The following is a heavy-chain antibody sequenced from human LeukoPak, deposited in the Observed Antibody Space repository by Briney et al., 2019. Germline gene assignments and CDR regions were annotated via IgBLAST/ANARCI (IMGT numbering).Heavy chain of an antibody. CDR1: GFTFSSYW. D-gene: IGHD2-2*01. V-gene: IGHV3-7*03. CDR2: IKQDGSEK. Sequence: GGSLRLSCAASGFTFSSYWMSWVRQAPGRGLEWVANIKQDGSEKYYVDSVKGRFTISRDNAKNSLYLQMNSLRAEDTAVYYCAREFGYQLEDAFDIWGQGTMVTVSS. J-gene: IGHJ3*02. CDR3: AREFGYQLEDAFDI.